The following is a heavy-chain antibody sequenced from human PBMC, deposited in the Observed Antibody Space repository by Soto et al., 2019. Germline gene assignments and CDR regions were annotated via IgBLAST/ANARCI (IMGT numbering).Heavy chain of an antibody. V-gene: IGHV3-53*01. Sequence: GGSLRLSCAASGFTVSSNYMSWVRQAPGKGLEWVSVIYSGGSTYYADSVKGRFTISRDNSKNTLYLQMNSLRAEDTAVYYCGRGGEESVYQEYSRHGGRGTLVTVS. CDR2: IYSGGST. CDR1: GFTVSSNY. J-gene: IGHJ1*01. D-gene: IGHD3-16*01. CDR3: GRGGEESVYQEYSRH.